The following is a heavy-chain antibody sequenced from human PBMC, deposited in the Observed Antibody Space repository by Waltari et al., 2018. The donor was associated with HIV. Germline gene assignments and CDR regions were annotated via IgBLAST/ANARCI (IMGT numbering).Heavy chain of an antibody. V-gene: IGHV4-34*01. D-gene: IGHD2-2*02. CDR2: INHRGST. Sequence: QVQLQQWGAGLLKPSETLSLTCAVYGGSFSGYYWSWIRQPPGKGLEWIGEINHRGSTNDNRSLKRRVIISVDTSMNQFSLKLSSGTAADTAVYYCARARYCSSTRCYTKGRRNSFYYYALDVWGQGTTVTVSS. J-gene: IGHJ6*02. CDR1: GGSFSGYY. CDR3: ARARYCSSTRCYTKGRRNSFYYYALDV.